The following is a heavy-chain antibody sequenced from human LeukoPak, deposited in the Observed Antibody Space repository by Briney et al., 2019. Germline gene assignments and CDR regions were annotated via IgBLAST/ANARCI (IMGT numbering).Heavy chain of an antibody. D-gene: IGHD1-7*01. V-gene: IGHV3-23*01. CDR3: ARVVSGTTSFDY. CDR2: LSGSGGTGT. Sequence: PGGSLRLSCAASGFTFSSYAMSWVRQAPGRGPEWVSALSGSGGTGTYYADSVKGRFTISRDNAKNSLYLQMNSLRAEDTAVYYCARVVSGTTSFDYWGQGTLVTVSS. J-gene: IGHJ4*02. CDR1: GFTFSSYA.